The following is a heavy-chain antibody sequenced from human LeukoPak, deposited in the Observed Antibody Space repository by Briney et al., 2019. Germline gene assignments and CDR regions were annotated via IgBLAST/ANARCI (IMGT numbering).Heavy chain of an antibody. J-gene: IGHJ5*02. D-gene: IGHD4-11*01. CDR2: IIPILGIA. Sequence: GASVKVSCKASGGTFSSYAISWVRQAPGQGLEWMGRIIPILGIANYARKFQGRVTITADKSTSTAYMELSSLRSEDTAVYYCARGTTVTYNWFDPWGQGTLVTVSS. V-gene: IGHV1-69*04. CDR1: GGTFSSYA. CDR3: ARGTTVTYNWFDP.